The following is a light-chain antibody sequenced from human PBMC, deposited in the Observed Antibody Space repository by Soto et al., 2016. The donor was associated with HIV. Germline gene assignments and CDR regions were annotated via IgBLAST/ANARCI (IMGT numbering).Light chain of an antibody. CDR3: LSWDNGDV. CDR1: SPKNYS. V-gene: IGLV3-19*01. CDR2: GKN. J-gene: IGLJ1*01. Sequence: SSELTQDPSVSVALGQTVRISCQGDSPKNYSASWYQQKPGQAPVLVIYGKNIRPSGIPDRFSGSRSGDKVSLTITGAQADDEADYYCLSWDNGDVFGSGTKVTVL.